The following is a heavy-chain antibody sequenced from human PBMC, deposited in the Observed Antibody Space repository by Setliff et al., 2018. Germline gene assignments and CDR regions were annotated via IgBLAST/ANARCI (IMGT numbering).Heavy chain of an antibody. Sequence: SETLSLTCTVSGDPISSSSHYWSWIRQPPGKGLEWIEYIHYSGTTNYNPSLKSRVTLSLDTAKNQFSLELRAVTAADTALYYCARENGYCSGGACYFMFDYWGQGTLVTVS. J-gene: IGHJ4*02. CDR3: ARENGYCSGGACYFMFDY. CDR2: IHYSGTT. V-gene: IGHV4-61*01. D-gene: IGHD2-15*01. CDR1: GDPISSSSHY.